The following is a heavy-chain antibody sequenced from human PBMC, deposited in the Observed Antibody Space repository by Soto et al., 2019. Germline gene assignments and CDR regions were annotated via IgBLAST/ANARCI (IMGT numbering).Heavy chain of an antibody. Sequence: GASVKVSCKASGYIFSSFYINWVRQAPGQGLEWMGWTSGYSDNSKYAQKFQGRVTMTTDTSTNTGYMEMRSLTSDDTAVYYCARDIFGHVDAFDLWGQGTMVTVSS. V-gene: IGHV1-18*01. J-gene: IGHJ3*01. CDR2: TSGYSDNS. D-gene: IGHD3-3*02. CDR1: GYIFSSFY. CDR3: ARDIFGHVDAFDL.